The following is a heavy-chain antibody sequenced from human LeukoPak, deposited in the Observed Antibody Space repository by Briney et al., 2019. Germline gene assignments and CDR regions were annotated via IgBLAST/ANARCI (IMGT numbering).Heavy chain of an antibody. CDR2: IIPILGIA. Sequence: SVKVSCKASGGTFSSYAISWVRQAPGQGLEWVGRIIPILGIANYAQKFQGRVTITADKSTSTAYMELSSLRSEDTAVYYCAREYSSEAIFDYWGQGTLVTVSS. D-gene: IGHD6-25*01. CDR1: GGTFSSYA. CDR3: AREYSSEAIFDY. J-gene: IGHJ4*02. V-gene: IGHV1-69*04.